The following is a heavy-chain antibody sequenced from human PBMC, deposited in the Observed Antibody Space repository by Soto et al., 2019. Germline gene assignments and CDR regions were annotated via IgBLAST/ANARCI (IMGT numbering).Heavy chain of an antibody. J-gene: IGHJ3*01. CDR2: ISSSSSTI. D-gene: IGHD2-21*02. CDR1: GFTFSSYS. V-gene: IGHV3-48*01. Sequence: GGSPRLSCAASGFTFSSYSMNWFRQAPGKGLEWVSYISSSSSTIYYADSVKGRFTISRDNAKNSLYLQMNSLRAEDTAVYYCARGDRGAFDLWGQGTMVTVSS. CDR3: ARGDRGAFDL.